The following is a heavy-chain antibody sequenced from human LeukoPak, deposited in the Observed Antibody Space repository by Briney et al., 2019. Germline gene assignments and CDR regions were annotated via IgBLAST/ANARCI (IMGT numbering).Heavy chain of an antibody. V-gene: IGHV3-53*01. D-gene: IGHD3-9*01. CDR1: GFTVSSNY. J-gene: IGHJ6*02. Sequence: GGSLRLSCAASGFTVSSNYMSWVRQAPGKGLEWVSVIYSGGSTYYADSVKGRFTISRDNSKNTLYLQMNSLRAEDTAVYYCARLYFDWGYYYGMDVWGQGTTVTVSS. CDR3: ARLYFDWGYYYGMDV. CDR2: IYSGGST.